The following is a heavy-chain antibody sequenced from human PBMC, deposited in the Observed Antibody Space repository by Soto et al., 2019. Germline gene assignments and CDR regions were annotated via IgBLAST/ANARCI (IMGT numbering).Heavy chain of an antibody. D-gene: IGHD3-16*01. J-gene: IGHJ4*02. CDR2: INPSDGST. CDR3: ARDIDKGETPDY. CDR1: GYTFTSNY. Sequence: QVQLVQSGAEVKKPGASVRVSCKASGYTFTSNYMHWVRQAPGQGLEWMGVINPSDGSTSYAQKFQGRVTMTRDTSTTTFYMELSSLRSDDTAVYLCARDIDKGETPDYWGQGTLVTVSS. V-gene: IGHV1-46*03.